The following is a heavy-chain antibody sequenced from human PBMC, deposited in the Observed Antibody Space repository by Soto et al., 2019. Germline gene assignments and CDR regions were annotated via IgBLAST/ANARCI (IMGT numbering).Heavy chain of an antibody. Sequence: GGTLRLSCSASGFTLSTYAMHWVRLAPGKGLEYVSSVRSDGGGAYYADSVKGRFTVSRDTSKSNVFLQMSSLRPVDSVVYYCVKGLATGWGRYFEDWGPGTLVTVSS. CDR2: VRSDGGGA. CDR1: GFTLSTYA. J-gene: IGHJ4*02. V-gene: IGHV3-64D*08. CDR3: VKGLATGWGRYFED. D-gene: IGHD3-16*01.